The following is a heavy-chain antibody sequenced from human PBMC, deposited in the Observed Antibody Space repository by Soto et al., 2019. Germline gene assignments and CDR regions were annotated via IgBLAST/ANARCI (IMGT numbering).Heavy chain of an antibody. V-gene: IGHV3-33*01. J-gene: IGHJ5*02. CDR2: IWYDGSNK. Sequence: GGSLRLSCAASGFTFSSYGMHWVRQAPGKGLEWVAVIWYDGSNKYYADSVKGRSTISRDNSKNTLYLQMNSLRAEDTAVYYCARDPYSGYDQGNWFDPWGQGTLVTVSS. CDR1: GFTFSSYG. CDR3: ARDPYSGYDQGNWFDP. D-gene: IGHD5-12*01.